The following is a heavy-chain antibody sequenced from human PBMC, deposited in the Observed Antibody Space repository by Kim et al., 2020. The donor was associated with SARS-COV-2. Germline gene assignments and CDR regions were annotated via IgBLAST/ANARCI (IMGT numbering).Heavy chain of an antibody. CDR2: INAGNGNT. CDR3: ARYSGSYYGYFDY. V-gene: IGHV1-3*01. D-gene: IGHD1-26*01. Sequence: ASVKVSCKASGYTFTSYAMHWVRQAPGQRLEWMGWINAGNGNTKYSQKFQGRVTITRDTSASTAYMELSSLRSEDTAVYYCARYSGSYYGYFDYWGQGTLVTVSS. CDR1: GYTFTSYA. J-gene: IGHJ4*02.